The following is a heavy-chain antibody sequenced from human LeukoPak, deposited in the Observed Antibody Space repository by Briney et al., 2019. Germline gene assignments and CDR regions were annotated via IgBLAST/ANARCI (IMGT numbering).Heavy chain of an antibody. CDR3: ARVPRKPVAGRDAFDI. CDR1: GYTFTSYG. J-gene: IGHJ3*02. Sequence: ASVKVSCKASGYTFTSYGISWVRQAPGQGLEWMGWISAYNGNTNYAQKLQGRVTMTTDTSTSTAYMELRSLRSDDTAVYYCARVPRKPVAGRDAFDIWGQGTMVTVSS. CDR2: ISAYNGNT. D-gene: IGHD6-19*01. V-gene: IGHV1-18*01.